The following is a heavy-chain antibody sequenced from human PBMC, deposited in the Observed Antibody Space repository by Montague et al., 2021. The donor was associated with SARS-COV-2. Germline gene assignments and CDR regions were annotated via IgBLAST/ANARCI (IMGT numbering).Heavy chain of an antibody. V-gene: IGHV4-39*01. J-gene: IGHJ4*02. D-gene: IGHD3-22*01. CDR1: GGSVSSSGYY. CDR2: IYFSGSS. Sequence: SETLSLTCTLSGGSVSSSGYYWGWIRQPPGKGLEWIGSIYFSGSSYYXPSLKSRVSISVDTSKNQFSLRLSSVTSADTAVYYCARHGKTRIAMIVVVIGYFDYWGQGTLVTVSS. CDR3: ARHGKTRIAMIVVVIGYFDY.